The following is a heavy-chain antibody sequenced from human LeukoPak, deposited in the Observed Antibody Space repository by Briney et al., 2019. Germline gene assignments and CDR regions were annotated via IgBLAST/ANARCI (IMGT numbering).Heavy chain of an antibody. J-gene: IGHJ6*02. D-gene: IGHD3-10*01. Sequence: GGSLRLSCAASGFTFSSYWMHWVRQAPGKGLVWVSRIKSDGSSTNYADSVKGRFTISRDNAKNTLYLQMNSLRAEDTAVYYCARAYLLWFGELLPSASNGMDVWGQGTTVTVSS. CDR3: ARAYLLWFGELLPSASNGMDV. CDR2: IKSDGSST. CDR1: GFTFSSYW. V-gene: IGHV3-74*01.